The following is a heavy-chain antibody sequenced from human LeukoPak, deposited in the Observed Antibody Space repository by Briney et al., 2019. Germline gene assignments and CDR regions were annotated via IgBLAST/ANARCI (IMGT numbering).Heavy chain of an antibody. CDR1: GGSISSYY. V-gene: IGHV4-59*01. D-gene: IGHD6-6*01. J-gene: IGHJ3*02. Sequence: PSETLSPTCTVSGGSISSYYWSWIRQPPGKGLEWIGYIYYSGSTNYNPSLKSRVTISVDTSKNQFSLKLSSVTAADTAVYYCARSLSSSSFELSAFDIWGQGTMVTVSS. CDR3: ARSLSSSSFELSAFDI. CDR2: IYYSGST.